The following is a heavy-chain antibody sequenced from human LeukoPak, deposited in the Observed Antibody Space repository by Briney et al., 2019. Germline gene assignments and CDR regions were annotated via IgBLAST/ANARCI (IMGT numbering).Heavy chain of an antibody. J-gene: IGHJ4*02. CDR2: INHSGST. CDR1: GGSFSGYY. D-gene: IGHD3-16*02. Sequence: SETLSLTCAVYGGSFSGYYWSWIRQPPGKGLEWIGEINHSGSTNYNPSLKSRVTISVDTSKNQFSLKLSSVTAADTAVYYCARDQVYYDYVWGSYRLDYWGQGTLVTVSS. CDR3: ARDQVYYDYVWGSYRLDY. V-gene: IGHV4-34*01.